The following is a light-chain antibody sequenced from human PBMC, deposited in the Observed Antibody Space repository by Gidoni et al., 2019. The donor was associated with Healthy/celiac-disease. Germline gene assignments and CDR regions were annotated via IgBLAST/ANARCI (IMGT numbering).Light chain of an antibody. CDR3: QQYGSSPLFT. CDR2: GAS. Sequence: DTVLTHSPGTLSLSPGERATLSCRASQSVSSSCLAWYQQKPGQTPRLLIYGASSRATGIPDRFSGSGSGTDFTLTISRLEPEDFAVYYCQQYGSSPLFTFGGGTKVEIK. J-gene: IGKJ4*01. CDR1: QSVSSSC. V-gene: IGKV3-20*01.